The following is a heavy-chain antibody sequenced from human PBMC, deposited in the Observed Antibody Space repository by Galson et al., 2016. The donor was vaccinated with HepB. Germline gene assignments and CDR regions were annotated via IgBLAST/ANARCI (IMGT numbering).Heavy chain of an antibody. D-gene: IGHD3-16*01. Sequence: SLRLSCAASGFTFINYVMGWVRQAPGKGLEWVSGISVARDKTYDADSVKGRFTISRDNSKSTLYLQMSSLRTEDTAVYYCVQVGDATASWGQGTLITVSS. V-gene: IGHV3-23*01. J-gene: IGHJ4*02. CDR3: VQVGDATAS. CDR2: ISVARDKT. CDR1: GFTFINYV.